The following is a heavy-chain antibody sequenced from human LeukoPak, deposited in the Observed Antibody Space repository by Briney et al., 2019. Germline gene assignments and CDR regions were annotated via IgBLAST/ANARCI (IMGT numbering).Heavy chain of an antibody. CDR1: GASIRSGNFH. CDR3: ARVSSRRFDY. Sequence: SETLSLTCAVSGASIRSGNFHWGWIRQPPGKGLEWIGSLSSGGETFYSASLRSRVTISAHTSENQFFLNLMSVTAADTAVYYCARVSSRRFDYWGQGNLVTVSS. J-gene: IGHJ4*02. CDR2: LSSGGET. V-gene: IGHV4-39*01.